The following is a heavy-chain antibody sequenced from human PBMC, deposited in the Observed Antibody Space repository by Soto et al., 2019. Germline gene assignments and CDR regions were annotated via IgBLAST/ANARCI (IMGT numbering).Heavy chain of an antibody. V-gene: IGHV3-64D*08. CDR1: GVTVRSYA. J-gene: IGHJ4*02. Sequence: PCGSIRLSSASSGVTVRSYAMHVFRQTPGKGLEYVSAISSNGGSTYYADSVKGRFTISRDNSKNTLYLQMSSLRAEDTAVYYCVMHIYNPWTILAYWGKRTLVTVSS. D-gene: IGHD3-3*01. CDR3: VMHIYNPWTILAY. CDR2: ISSNGGST.